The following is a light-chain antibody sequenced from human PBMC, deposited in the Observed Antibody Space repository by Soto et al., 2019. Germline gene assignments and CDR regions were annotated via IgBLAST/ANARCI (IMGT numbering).Light chain of an antibody. CDR1: SSDVGSYNL. V-gene: IGLV2-23*01. CDR3: CSYTDTTTSVV. CDR2: EGS. Sequence: QSALTQPASVSGSPGQSITISCSGTSSDVGSYNLVSWYQQFPGKAPKLIIYEGSKRPSGVSSRFSGSKSGNTASLTVSSLQAEDEDDYYCCSYTDTTTSVVFGRGTKLTVL. J-gene: IGLJ3*02.